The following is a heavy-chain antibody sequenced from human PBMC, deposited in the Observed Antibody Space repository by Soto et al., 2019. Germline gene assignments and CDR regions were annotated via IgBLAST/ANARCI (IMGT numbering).Heavy chain of an antibody. V-gene: IGHV1-69*02. J-gene: IGHJ4*02. D-gene: IGHD5-18*01. CDR3: ARGHVDTATFDY. CDR1: GGTFSSYT. CDR2: IIPILGIA. Sequence: ASVKVSCEASGGTFSSYTISWVRQAPGQGLEWMGRIIPILGIANYAQKFQGRVMITADKSTCTAYMELSSLRSEDTAVYYCARGHVDTATFDYWGQGTLVTVSS.